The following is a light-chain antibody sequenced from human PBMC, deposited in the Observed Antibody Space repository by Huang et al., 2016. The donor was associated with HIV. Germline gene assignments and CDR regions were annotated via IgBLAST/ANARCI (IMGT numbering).Light chain of an antibody. Sequence: EIVLTQSPGTLSLSPGERATLSCRASQSMSNHLAWFQHKPGQAPRLLIYAASSRATGIPDRFSGSGSGTDFTLTISRLEPEDFAVYFCHQYGSSPDTFGQGTKLEIK. CDR1: QSMSNH. J-gene: IGKJ2*01. CDR3: HQYGSSPDT. V-gene: IGKV3-20*01. CDR2: AAS.